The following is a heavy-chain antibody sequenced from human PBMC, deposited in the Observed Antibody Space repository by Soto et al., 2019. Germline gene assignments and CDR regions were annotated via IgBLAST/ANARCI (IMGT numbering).Heavy chain of an antibody. Sequence: GGSLRLSCAASGFTFSSYVMHWVRQAPGKGLEWVAVIWYDGSNKYYADSVKGRFTISRDNSKNTLYLQMNSLRAEDTAVYYCARDRGSSSFTYYGMDVWGQGTTVTVSS. J-gene: IGHJ6*02. V-gene: IGHV3-33*01. CDR3: ARDRGSSSFTYYGMDV. CDR2: IWYDGSNK. D-gene: IGHD6-13*01. CDR1: GFTFSSYV.